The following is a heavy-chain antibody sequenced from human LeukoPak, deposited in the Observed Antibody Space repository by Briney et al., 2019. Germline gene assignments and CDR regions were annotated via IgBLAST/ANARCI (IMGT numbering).Heavy chain of an antibody. CDR1: GGSVSSGSYY. Sequence: SETLSLTCTVSGGSVSSGSYYWSWIRQPPGKGLEWIGYIYYSGSTSYNPSLKSRVTISVDTSKNQFSLKLSSVTAADTAVYYCARDGDSRGTGAFDIWGQGTMVTVSS. D-gene: IGHD1-1*01. J-gene: IGHJ3*02. CDR2: IYYSGST. CDR3: ARDGDSRGTGAFDI. V-gene: IGHV4-61*01.